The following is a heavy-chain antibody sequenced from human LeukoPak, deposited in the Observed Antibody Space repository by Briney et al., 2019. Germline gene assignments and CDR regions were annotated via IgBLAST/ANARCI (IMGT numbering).Heavy chain of an antibody. CDR2: ISFDGSNH. D-gene: IGHD3-10*01. Sequence: PGGSLRLSCEASGFIFREYALHWVRQAPGQGLEWLAIISFDGSNHYYADSVKGRFTISRDNSKNTLYLQMNSLRADDTAVYYCTRDRVSGQYYSDSFDIWGQGTMVTVSS. J-gene: IGHJ3*02. CDR3: TRDRVSGQYYSDSFDI. V-gene: IGHV3-30*04. CDR1: GFIFREYA.